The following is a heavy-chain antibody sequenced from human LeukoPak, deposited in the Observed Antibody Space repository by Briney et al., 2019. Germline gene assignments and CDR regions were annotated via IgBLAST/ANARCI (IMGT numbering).Heavy chain of an antibody. V-gene: IGHV3-11*06. CDR3: ARRIVGATFDY. Sequence: PGGSLRLSCAASGFTFSDHYMNWIRQAPGKGLEWVSFVSSSSSYIYYADSVKGRFTISRDNAKNSLYLQMNSLRAEDTAVYYCARRIVGATFDYWGQGTLVTVSS. J-gene: IGHJ4*02. CDR1: GFTFSDHY. CDR2: VSSSSSYI. D-gene: IGHD1-26*01.